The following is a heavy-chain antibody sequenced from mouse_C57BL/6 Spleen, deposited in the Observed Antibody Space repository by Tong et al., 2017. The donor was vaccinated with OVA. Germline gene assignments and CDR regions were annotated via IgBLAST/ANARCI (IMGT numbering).Heavy chain of an antibody. J-gene: IGHJ2*01. V-gene: IGHV1-7*01. Sequence: VQLQESGPELVKPGASVKISCKASGYTFTSYWMHWVKQRPGQGLEWIGYINPSSGYTKYNQKFKDKATLTADKSSSTAYMQLSSLTYEDSAVYYCALPPYFDYWGQGTTLTVSS. CDR3: ALPPYFDY. CDR2: INPSSGYT. CDR1: GYTFTSYW.